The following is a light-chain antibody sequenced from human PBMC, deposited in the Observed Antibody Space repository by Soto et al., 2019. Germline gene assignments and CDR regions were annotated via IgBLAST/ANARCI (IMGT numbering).Light chain of an antibody. CDR2: VAS. J-gene: IGKJ4*01. Sequence: EIVLTQSPGTLSLSPGERATLSCRASQSVSSTYLAWYQQRPGQAPRLLIYVASSRATGIPDRFSGSGSGTDFTLTISRLEPEDFAVYYCQQYAGSPLAFGGGTKVEIK. V-gene: IGKV3-20*01. CDR1: QSVSSTY. CDR3: QQYAGSPLA.